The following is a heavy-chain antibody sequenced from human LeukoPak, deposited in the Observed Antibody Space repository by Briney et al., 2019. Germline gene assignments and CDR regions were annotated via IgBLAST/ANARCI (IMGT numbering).Heavy chain of an antibody. CDR1: GGSVSSGSYY. CDR2: IYYSGST. CDR3: AREGNIPSSSADY. Sequence: KASETLSLTCTVSGGSVSSGSYYWSWIRQHPGKGLEWIGYIYYSGSTYYNPSLKSRVTISVDTSKNQFSLKLSSVTAADTAVYYCAREGNIPSSSADYWGQGTLVTVSS. V-gene: IGHV4-31*03. D-gene: IGHD6-6*01. J-gene: IGHJ4*02.